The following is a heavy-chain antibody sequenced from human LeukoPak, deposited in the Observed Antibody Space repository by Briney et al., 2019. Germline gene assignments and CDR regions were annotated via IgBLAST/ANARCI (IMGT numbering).Heavy chain of an antibody. Sequence: PGGSLRLSCAASGFTFSSYGMHWVRQAPGKGLEWMAVISYDGSNKYYADSVKGRFTISRDNSKKTLYLQMNSLRAEDTAVYCAKGKVTHDGALDAWGQGTLVTVSS. V-gene: IGHV3-30*18. CDR1: GFTFSSYG. CDR2: ISYDGSNK. D-gene: IGHD2-21*02. J-gene: IGHJ3*01. CDR3: AKGKVTHDGALDA.